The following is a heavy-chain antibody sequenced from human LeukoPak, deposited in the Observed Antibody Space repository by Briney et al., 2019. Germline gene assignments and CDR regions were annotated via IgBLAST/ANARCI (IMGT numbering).Heavy chain of an antibody. CDR3: ARGVPSGVDYFDY. D-gene: IGHD6-19*01. CDR1: GFTFSSHV. CDR2: ISGSGGST. J-gene: IGHJ4*02. V-gene: IGHV3-23*01. Sequence: GGSLRLSCAASGFTFSSHVMSWVRQAPGKGLEWVSAISGSGGSTYYADSVKGRFTISRDNAKNSLYLQINSLRAEDTAVYYCARGVPSGVDYFDYWGQGTLVTVSS.